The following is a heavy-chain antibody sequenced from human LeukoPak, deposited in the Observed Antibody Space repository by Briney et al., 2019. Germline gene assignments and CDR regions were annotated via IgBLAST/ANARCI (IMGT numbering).Heavy chain of an antibody. D-gene: IGHD3-10*02. J-gene: IGHJ6*04. CDR1: GFTFSSYS. CDR2: ISSSSSYI. CDR3: AELGITMIGGV. V-gene: IGHV3-21*01. Sequence: GGSLRLSCAASGFTFSSYSMNWVRQAPGKGLEWVSSISSSSSYIYYADSVKGRFTISKDNAKNSLYLQMNSLRAEDTAVYYCAELGITMIGGVWGKGTTVTISS.